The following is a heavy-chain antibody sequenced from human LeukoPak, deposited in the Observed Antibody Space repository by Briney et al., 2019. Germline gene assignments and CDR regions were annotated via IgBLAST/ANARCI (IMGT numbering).Heavy chain of an antibody. J-gene: IGHJ6*03. Sequence: GGSLRLSCAASGFTFSSYGMHWVRQAPGKGLEWVAFIRYDGSNKYYADSVKGRFTISRDNSKNTLYLQMNSLRAEDTAVYYCAKDQSSSWSKNYYYYYYMDVWGKGTTVTISS. V-gene: IGHV3-30*02. CDR3: AKDQSSSWSKNYYYYYYMDV. CDR1: GFTFSSYG. CDR2: IRYDGSNK. D-gene: IGHD6-13*01.